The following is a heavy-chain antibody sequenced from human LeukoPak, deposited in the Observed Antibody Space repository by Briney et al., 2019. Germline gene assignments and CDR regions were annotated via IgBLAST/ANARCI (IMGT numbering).Heavy chain of an antibody. V-gene: IGHV3-23*01. J-gene: IGHJ1*01. D-gene: IGHD3-22*01. CDR1: GFTFSSYA. Sequence: GGSLRLSCAASGFTFSSYAMSWVRQAPGKGLEWVSAISGSGGSTYYADSVKGRFTISRDNSKNTLYLQMNSLRAEDTAVYYCAKEAPYYYDSSGYYHGGYFQHWGQGTLVTVSS. CDR3: AKEAPYYYDSSGYYHGGYFQH. CDR2: ISGSGGST.